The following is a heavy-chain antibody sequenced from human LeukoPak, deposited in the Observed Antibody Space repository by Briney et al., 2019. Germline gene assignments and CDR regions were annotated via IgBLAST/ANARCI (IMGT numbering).Heavy chain of an antibody. J-gene: IGHJ5*02. V-gene: IGHV1-8*01. CDR1: GYTFTSYD. Sequence: ASVKVSCEASGYTFTSYDINWVRQATGQGLEWMGWMNPNSGNTGYAQKFQGRVTITADESTSTAYMELSSLRSEDTAVYYCARGGYSSAMFAWGQGTLVTVSS. D-gene: IGHD6-25*01. CDR2: MNPNSGNT. CDR3: ARGGYSSAMFA.